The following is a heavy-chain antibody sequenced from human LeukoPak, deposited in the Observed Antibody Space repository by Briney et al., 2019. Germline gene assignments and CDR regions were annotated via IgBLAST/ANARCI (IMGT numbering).Heavy chain of an antibody. J-gene: IGHJ4*02. D-gene: IGHD3/OR15-3a*01. CDR2: ISYDGSNK. Sequence: GGSLRLSCAASGFTFSSYGMHWVRQAPGKGLEWVAVISYDGSNKYYADSVKGRSTISRDNSKNTLYLQMNSLRAEDTAVYYCAKVDGDYWGQGTLVTVSS. V-gene: IGHV3-30*18. CDR3: AKVDGDY. CDR1: GFTFSSYG.